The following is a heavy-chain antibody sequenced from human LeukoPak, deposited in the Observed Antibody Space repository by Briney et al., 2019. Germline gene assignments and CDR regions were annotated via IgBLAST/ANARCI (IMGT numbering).Heavy chain of an antibody. J-gene: IGHJ3*02. CDR3: ARPRGDSGYDDAFDI. V-gene: IGHV5-51*01. CDR1: GYSFTTYW. Sequence: GESLKISCQGSGYSFTTYWIGWVRQMPGKGLEWMGTIYPGNSDPRYSPSFQGQVTMSADKSISTAYLQWSSLKASDTAIYYCARPRGDSGYDDAFDIWGQGTMVTVSS. CDR2: IYPGNSDP. D-gene: IGHD2-21*01.